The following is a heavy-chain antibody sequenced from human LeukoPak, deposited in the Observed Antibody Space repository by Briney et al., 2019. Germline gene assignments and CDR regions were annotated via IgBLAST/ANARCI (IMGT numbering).Heavy chain of an antibody. CDR3: ARQHWPDKFVDF. CDR1: GNTFSGSY. J-gene: IGHJ4*02. CDR2: IDPNSAGTNT. Sequence: VASVKVSCKGSGNTFSGSYVHWVRQAPDQGLEWMGWIDPNSAGTNTNYAQKFQDRVTFTRDASVSAAYMELSRLTPDDTAVYYCARQHWPDKFVDFWGQGTLVTVSS. D-gene: IGHD1-1*01. V-gene: IGHV1-2*02.